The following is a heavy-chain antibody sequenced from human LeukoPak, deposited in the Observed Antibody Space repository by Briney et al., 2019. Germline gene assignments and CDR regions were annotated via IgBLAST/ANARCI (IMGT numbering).Heavy chain of an antibody. CDR2: IWYDGSNK. CDR3: AGVDYHFDY. CDR1: GFTFSSYG. J-gene: IGHJ4*02. Sequence: PGRSLRLSCAAPGFTFSSYGMHWVRQAPGKGLEWVAVIWYDGSNKYYADSVKGRFTISRDNSKNTLYLQMNSLRAEDTAVYYCAGVDYHFDYWGQGTLVTVSS. V-gene: IGHV3-33*01. D-gene: IGHD4-11*01.